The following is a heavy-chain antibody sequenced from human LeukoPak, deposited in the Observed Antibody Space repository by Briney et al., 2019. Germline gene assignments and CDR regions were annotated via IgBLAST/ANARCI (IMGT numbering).Heavy chain of an antibody. V-gene: IGHV5-51*01. D-gene: IGHD2-2*01. Sequence: GESLKISCKGSGYSFTSYWIGWVRQMPGKSLEWMGIIYPGDSDTRYSPSFQGQITISADKSISTAYLQWSSLKASDTAMYYCARGYCSSTSCPSWFDPWGQGTLVTVSS. CDR2: IYPGDSDT. J-gene: IGHJ5*02. CDR1: GYSFTSYW. CDR3: ARGYCSSTSCPSWFDP.